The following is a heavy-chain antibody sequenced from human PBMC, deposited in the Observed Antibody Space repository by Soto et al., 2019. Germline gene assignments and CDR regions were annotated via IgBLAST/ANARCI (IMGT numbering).Heavy chain of an antibody. V-gene: IGHV3-23*01. Sequence: GGSLRLSCAASGFTFSSYAMTWVRQAPGKGLEWVSGVSGTGGSAYYAASVKGRFTTSRDESKNSVYLQMNSLKTEDTAVYYCVRATYFSDSSGYTRCFDYWGQGTLVTVSS. CDR2: VSGTGGSA. D-gene: IGHD3-22*01. J-gene: IGHJ4*02. CDR1: GFTFSSYA. CDR3: VRATYFSDSSGYTRCFDY.